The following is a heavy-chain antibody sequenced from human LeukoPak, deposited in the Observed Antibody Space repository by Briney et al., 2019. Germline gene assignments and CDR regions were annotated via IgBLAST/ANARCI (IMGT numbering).Heavy chain of an antibody. CDR2: INPNSGGT. J-gene: IGHJ4*02. D-gene: IGHD6-13*01. CDR3: ARGAGYSSSWYDY. CDR1: GYTFTGYY. Sequence: ASVKVSCKGSGYTFTGYYIHWVRQAPGQGLEWMGWINPNSGGTNYAQKFQGRVTMTRDTSISTAYMELSRLRSDDTALYYCARGAGYSSSWYDYWGQGTLVTVSS. V-gene: IGHV1-2*02.